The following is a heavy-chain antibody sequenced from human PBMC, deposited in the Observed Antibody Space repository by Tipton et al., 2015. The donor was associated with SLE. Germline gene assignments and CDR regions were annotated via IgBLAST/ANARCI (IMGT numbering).Heavy chain of an antibody. CDR3: ARVRVDTAMGVFDF. Sequence: QVQLVQSGAEVKKPGASVKVSCQASGYTFDTFGFTWVRQAPGQGLEWMGWISTYNGNTNYAQKLQGRVTMTSDTSTSTAYMELRSLRSDDTAIYYCARVRVDTAMGVFDFWGQGTLVTVSS. CDR1: GYTFDTFG. CDR2: ISTYNGNT. D-gene: IGHD5-18*01. V-gene: IGHV1-18*01. J-gene: IGHJ4*02.